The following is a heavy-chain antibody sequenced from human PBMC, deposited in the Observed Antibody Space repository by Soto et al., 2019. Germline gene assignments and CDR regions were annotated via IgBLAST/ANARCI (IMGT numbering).Heavy chain of an antibody. J-gene: IGHJ5*02. CDR1: GFPFSHYW. V-gene: IGHV3-74*01. CDR2: MNPAGTIT. CDR3: TSDTFGLRDT. D-gene: IGHD3-16*01. Sequence: MQMVESGGGSVQPGGSLRLSCAASGFPFSHYWMHWVRQTPGKGLVWVSRMNPAGTITNYADSVEGRFTISVDNADSALFLQMNSLSAEVTAIYYCTSDTFGLRDTWGQGTLVSVSS.